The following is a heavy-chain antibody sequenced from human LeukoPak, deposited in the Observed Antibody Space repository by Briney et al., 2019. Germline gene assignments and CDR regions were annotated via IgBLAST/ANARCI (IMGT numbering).Heavy chain of an antibody. CDR3: ARDIAPSGSWCFDY. J-gene: IGHJ4*02. Sequence: GASVKVSRKASGYTFTEYYIHWLRQAPGQGLEWMGWVTPSTGDTFYAQNFRGRVTMTRDTSISTAYMQLGGLKSDDTAVYYCARDIAPSGSWCFDYWGQGALVSVSS. CDR2: VTPSTGDT. D-gene: IGHD6-13*01. V-gene: IGHV1-2*02. CDR1: GYTFTEYY.